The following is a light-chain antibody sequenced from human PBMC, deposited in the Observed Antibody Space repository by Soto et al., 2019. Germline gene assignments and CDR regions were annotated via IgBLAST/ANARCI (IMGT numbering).Light chain of an antibody. CDR3: GAWDDSLSVYV. Sequence: QSVLTQPPSASGTPGQRVTISCSGSSSNIGSNYVYWYQQLPGTAPELLIYRNNQRPSGVPDRFSGSKSGTSASLAIGGLRSEDEADYYCGAWDDSLSVYVFGTGTKLTVL. CDR1: SSNIGSNY. J-gene: IGLJ1*01. V-gene: IGLV1-47*01. CDR2: RNN.